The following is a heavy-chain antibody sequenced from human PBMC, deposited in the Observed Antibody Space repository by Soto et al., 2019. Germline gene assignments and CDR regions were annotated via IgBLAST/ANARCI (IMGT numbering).Heavy chain of an antibody. J-gene: IGHJ1*01. Sequence: QVQLQESGPGLVKPSETLSLTCTVSGGSISGYDWSWVRQPPGKGLEWIGFVYNTGISNYNPSLKSRVTISLETAKHQFSLKLSSVTSADTAVYYCARDGGNGPYEYFQYLGQGILVTVSP. D-gene: IGHD3-3*01. CDR2: VYNTGIS. V-gene: IGHV4-59*01. CDR1: GGSISGYD. CDR3: ARDGGNGPYEYFQY.